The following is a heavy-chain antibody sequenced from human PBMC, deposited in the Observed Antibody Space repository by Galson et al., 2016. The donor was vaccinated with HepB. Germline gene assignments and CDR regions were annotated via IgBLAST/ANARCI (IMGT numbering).Heavy chain of an antibody. CDR2: VYSDGST. CDR3: AKNKATARVWGHYYYYMDV. D-gene: IGHD3-16*01. CDR1: GFTVCSNY. V-gene: IGHV3-53*01. J-gene: IGHJ6*03. Sequence: SLRLSCAASGFTVCSNYLSWVRQAPGKGLEWVSIVYSDGSTYYSDSVRGRFTISRDNSNNIVYLQMNSLRAEDTAVYFCAKNKATARVWGHYYYYMDVWGKGTTVTVSS.